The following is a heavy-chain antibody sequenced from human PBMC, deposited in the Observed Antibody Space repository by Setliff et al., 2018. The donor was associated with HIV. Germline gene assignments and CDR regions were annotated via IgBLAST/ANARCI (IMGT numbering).Heavy chain of an antibody. CDR1: GASITTNSYY. Sequence: PSETLSLTCAVSGASITTNSYYWGWIRQTPEKGLEWIGDFYYSGTTYYNPSLKSRATISVDPSQNQFSLRLSSVTAADTAVYHCARFVLAWFDFSTGAVEVTDPYAFDFWGQGILVTVSS. D-gene: IGHD2-21*02. CDR2: FYYSGTT. V-gene: IGHV4-39*01. J-gene: IGHJ4*02. CDR3: ARFVLAWFDFSTGAVEVTDPYAFDF.